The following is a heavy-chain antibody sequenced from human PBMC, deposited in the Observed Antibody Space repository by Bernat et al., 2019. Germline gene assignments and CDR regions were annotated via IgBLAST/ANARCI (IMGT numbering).Heavy chain of an antibody. V-gene: IGHV1-69*01. J-gene: IGHJ5*02. CDR2: IIPIFGTA. Sequence: QVQLVQSWAEVTKPGSSVKVSCKASGGTFSSYAISWVRQAPGQGLEWMGGIIPIFGTANYAQKSQGRVRITADESTSTPYMQLSSLRSEDTAVYYCARDRDSSSWYGWLDPWGEGTLVTVSS. CDR1: GGTFSSYA. CDR3: ARDRDSSSWYGWLDP. D-gene: IGHD6-13*01.